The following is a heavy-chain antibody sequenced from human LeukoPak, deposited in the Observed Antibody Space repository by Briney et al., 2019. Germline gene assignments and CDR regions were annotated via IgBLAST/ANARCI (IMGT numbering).Heavy chain of an antibody. Sequence: GSLRLSCAASGFSFSSVYMSWIRQPPGKGLEWIGEINHSGSTNYNPSLKSRVTISVDTSKNQFSLKLSSVTAADTAVYYCAREVGSGCHAGYYFDYWGQGTLVTVSS. V-gene: IGHV4-34*01. CDR1: GFSFSSVY. J-gene: IGHJ4*02. CDR3: AREVGSGCHAGYYFDY. D-gene: IGHD6-19*01. CDR2: INHSGST.